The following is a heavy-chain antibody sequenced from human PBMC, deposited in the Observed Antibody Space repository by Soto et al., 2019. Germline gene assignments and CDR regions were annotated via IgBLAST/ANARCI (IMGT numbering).Heavy chain of an antibody. J-gene: IGHJ6*02. D-gene: IGHD3-3*01. CDR3: AKGVEAAYHDGMAV. Sequence: GGSLRLSCAASGFTFSSHAMSWVRQAPGKGLEWVSAISGGAATSNYADSVKGRFTISRDNSENTVSLQMQSLRAEDTAVYYCAKGVEAAYHDGMAVWGQGTTVTLSS. V-gene: IGHV3-23*01. CDR2: ISGGAATS. CDR1: GFTFSSHA.